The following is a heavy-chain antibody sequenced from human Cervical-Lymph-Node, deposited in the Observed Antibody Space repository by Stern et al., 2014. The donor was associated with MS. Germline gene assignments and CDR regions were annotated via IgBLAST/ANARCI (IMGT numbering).Heavy chain of an antibody. CDR1: GFTFGSYS. CDR2: SSSSGGTI. D-gene: IGHD2-8*02. V-gene: IGHV3-48*02. CDR3: ARVVFGLDV. Sequence: EVTLVESGGGLVQPGGSLRLSCAASGFTFGSYSMNWVRQAPGKGLEWVSHSSSSGGTIYNADSVKGRFTVSRDNAKNSLFLQMDSLRDEDTAVYYCARVVFGLDVWGQGTTVIVSS. J-gene: IGHJ6*02.